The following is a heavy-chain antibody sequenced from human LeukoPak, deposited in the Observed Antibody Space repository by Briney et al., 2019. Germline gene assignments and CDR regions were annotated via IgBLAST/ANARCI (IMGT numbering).Heavy chain of an antibody. V-gene: IGHV1-2*02. CDR1: GYTFTGYY. CDR2: INPNSGGT. CDR3: ARGVYENNWFDP. Sequence: ASVKVSCKASGYTFTGYYMHWVRQAPGQGLEWMGWINPNSGGTNYAHKFQGRVTMTRDTSISTAYMELSRLRSDDTAVYYCARGVYENNWFDPWGQGTLVTVPS. D-gene: IGHD3-3*01. J-gene: IGHJ5*02.